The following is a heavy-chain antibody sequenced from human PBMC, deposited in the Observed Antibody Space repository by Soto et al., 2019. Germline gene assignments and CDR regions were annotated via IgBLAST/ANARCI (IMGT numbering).Heavy chain of an antibody. CDR2: IYYSGST. CDR3: ARSFMVPVDFFDY. D-gene: IGHD3-10*01. Sequence: SETLSLTCTVSNGSLSSNYLSWIRQSPGKGLWWIGNIYYSGSTNYNPSLKSRVTMSVDTSKNQFTLKLSSVTAADTGVYFCARSFMVPVDFFDYWGQGTPVTVYS. CDR1: NGSLSSNY. V-gene: IGHV4-59*01. J-gene: IGHJ4*02.